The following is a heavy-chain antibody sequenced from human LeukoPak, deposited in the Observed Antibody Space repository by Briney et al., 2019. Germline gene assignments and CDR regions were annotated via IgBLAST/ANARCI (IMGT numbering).Heavy chain of an antibody. J-gene: IGHJ3*02. D-gene: IGHD2-2*01. Sequence: GGSLRLSCAASGFTFSSCGMHWVRQAPGKGLEWVAFIRYDGSNKYYADSVKGRFTISRDNSKNTLYLQMNSLRAEDTAAYYCANGGVYQLPRRDAFDIWGQGTMVTVSS. CDR2: IRYDGSNK. CDR3: ANGGVYQLPRRDAFDI. V-gene: IGHV3-30*02. CDR1: GFTFSSCG.